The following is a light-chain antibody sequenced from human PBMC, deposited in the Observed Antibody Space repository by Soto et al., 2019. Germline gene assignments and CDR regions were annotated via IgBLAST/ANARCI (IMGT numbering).Light chain of an antibody. CDR2: SNY. CDR3: SAWDASLNGYV. J-gene: IGLJ1*01. Sequence: PPPGPGPPGKGAPSLCPGASPNIGSKTVNWYQQLPGTAPKLLIYSNYQRPSGVPDRFSGSKSGTSASLAISGLQSEDEADYYCSAWDASLNGYVFGTGTKATVL. V-gene: IGLV1-44*01. CDR1: SPNIGSKT.